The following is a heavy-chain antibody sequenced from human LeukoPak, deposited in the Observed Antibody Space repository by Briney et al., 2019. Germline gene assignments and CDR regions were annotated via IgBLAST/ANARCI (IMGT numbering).Heavy chain of an antibody. CDR1: GGSISSSSYY. V-gene: IGHV4-30-4*08. CDR2: IYYSGST. D-gene: IGHD2-2*01. J-gene: IGHJ6*02. CDR3: ARDRGIVVVPAARPNPDYGMDV. Sequence: SETLSLTCTVSGGSISSSSYYWGRIRQPPGKGLEWIGYIYYSGSTYYNPSLKSRVTISVDTSKNQFSLKLSSVTAADTAVYYCARDRGIVVVPAARPNPDYGMDVWGQGTTVTVSS.